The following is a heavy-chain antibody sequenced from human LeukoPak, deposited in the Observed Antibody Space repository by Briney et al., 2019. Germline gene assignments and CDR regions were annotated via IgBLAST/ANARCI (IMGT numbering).Heavy chain of an antibody. V-gene: IGHV1-8*01. CDR1: GYTFTSYD. CDR3: ARGTELRYFDWLRDPGVFDY. J-gene: IGHJ4*02. D-gene: IGHD3-9*01. CDR2: MNPNSGNT. Sequence: ASVKVSRKASGYTFTSYDINWVRQATGQGLEWMGWMNPNSGNTGYAQKFQGRVTMTRNTSISTAYMELSSLRSEDTAVYYCARGTELRYFDWLRDPGVFDYWGQGTLVTVSS.